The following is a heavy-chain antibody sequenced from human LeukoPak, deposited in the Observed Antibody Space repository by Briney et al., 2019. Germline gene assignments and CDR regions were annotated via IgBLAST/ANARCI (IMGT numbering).Heavy chain of an antibody. CDR3: ARGGKYCSSTTCYVAY. Sequence: SDTLSLTCAVYGGSFSGYYWSWVRQPPGEGLEGIGEINHSGGTNFNTSLKSRVTISVDMSKNQFSLKMSSVTAADTAVYYCARGGKYCSSTTCYVAYWGQGALVTVSS. V-gene: IGHV4-34*01. CDR2: INHSGGT. J-gene: IGHJ4*02. D-gene: IGHD2-2*01. CDR1: GGSFSGYY.